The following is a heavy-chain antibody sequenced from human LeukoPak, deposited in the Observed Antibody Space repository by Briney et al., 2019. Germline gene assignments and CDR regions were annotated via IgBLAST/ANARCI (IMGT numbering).Heavy chain of an antibody. CDR3: ARGVVAAPQTFDY. CDR2: INHSGST. CDR1: GGSFSSYY. Sequence: SETLSLTCAVYGGSFSSYYWKWIRQPPGKGLEWIGQINHSGSTNYNPSLKSRVTISVDTSKNQFSLKLSSVTAADTAVYYCARGVVAAPQTFDYWGQGTLVTVSS. V-gene: IGHV4-34*01. D-gene: IGHD2-15*01. J-gene: IGHJ4*02.